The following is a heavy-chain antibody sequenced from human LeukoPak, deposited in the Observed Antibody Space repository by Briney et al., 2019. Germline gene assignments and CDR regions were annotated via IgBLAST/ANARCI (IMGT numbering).Heavy chain of an antibody. CDR3: AREGGDSMIQGVIAD. CDR2: IYAGGDT. J-gene: IGHJ4*02. D-gene: IGHD3-10*01. CDR1: GFTVSSNY. Sequence: GGSLRLSCSASGFTVSSNYISWVRQAPGKGLEWVSVIYAGGDTAYADSVKGRFIISRDNSKNTLYLQMNSLRAEDTALYYCAREGGDSMIQGVIADWGQGTLVTVSS. V-gene: IGHV3-53*01.